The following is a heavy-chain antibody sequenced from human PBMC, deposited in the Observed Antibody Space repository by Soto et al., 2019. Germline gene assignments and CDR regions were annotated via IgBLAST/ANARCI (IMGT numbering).Heavy chain of an antibody. CDR2: INSDGTTI. V-gene: IGHV3-74*01. D-gene: IGHD6-19*01. J-gene: IGHJ4*02. CDR1: GFTFSDYW. Sequence: GGSLRLSCAAAGFTFSDYWVHWVRQAPGKGLMWVSRINSDGTTINYADSVEGRFTISRDNAKNTLFLQMNSLRVEDAAVYYCARAGWYRFDYWGQGTLVTVSS. CDR3: ARAGWYRFDY.